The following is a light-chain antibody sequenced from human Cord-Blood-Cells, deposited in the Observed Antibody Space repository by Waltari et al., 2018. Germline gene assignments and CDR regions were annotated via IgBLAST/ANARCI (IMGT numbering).Light chain of an antibody. CDR3: CSYAGSWV. J-gene: IGLJ3*02. CDR2: DVS. Sequence: QSALTQPRSVSGSPGQSVTIACTGTSRDGGGYNHVSSYQQHPGKAPKLLIYDVSKRPSGVPDRFSGSTSGNTASLTISGLQAEDEADYYCCSYAGSWVFGGGTKLTVL. CDR1: SRDGGGYNH. V-gene: IGLV2-11*01.